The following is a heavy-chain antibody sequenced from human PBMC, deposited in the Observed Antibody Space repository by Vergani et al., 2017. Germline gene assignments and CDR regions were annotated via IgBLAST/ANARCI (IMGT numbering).Heavy chain of an antibody. CDR1: GFTFSHYS. D-gene: IGHD6-19*01. CDR3: AKDGDGRGWPEIDH. CDR2: IAGTTDDT. Sequence: EVQMVESGGGLVKPGGSLRLSCVASGFTFSHYSMNWVRQAPGKGLEWVSSIAGTTDDTYYADSVKGRFTISRDKSQDTLYLQMDSLRAEDTAVYYCAKDGDGRGWPEIDHWGQGTLVTVSS. J-gene: IGHJ4*02. V-gene: IGHV3-21*04.